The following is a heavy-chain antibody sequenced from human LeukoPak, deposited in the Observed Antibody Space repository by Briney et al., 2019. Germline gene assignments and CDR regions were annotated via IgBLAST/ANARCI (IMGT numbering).Heavy chain of an antibody. CDR2: ISGSGGST. D-gene: IGHD6-13*01. Sequence: GGSRRLSCAASGFTFSTYAMSWVRQPPGRGRGWVSVISGSGGSTYYADSVKGRFTISRDNSKNTLYLQMNSLRAEDTAVYYCAKDRAPGIAGYYFDYWGQGTLVTVSS. CDR3: AKDRAPGIAGYYFDY. CDR1: GFTFSTYA. V-gene: IGHV3-23*01. J-gene: IGHJ4*02.